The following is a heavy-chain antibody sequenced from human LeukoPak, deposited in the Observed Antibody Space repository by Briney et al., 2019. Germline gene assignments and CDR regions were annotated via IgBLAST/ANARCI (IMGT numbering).Heavy chain of an antibody. Sequence: SQTLSLTCTVPGGSISSGGYYWSWIRQHPGKGLEWIGYIYYSGSTYYNPSLKSRVTISVDTSKNQFSLKLSSVTAADTAVYYCARGRSIAARPSYFDYWGQGTLVTVSS. V-gene: IGHV4-31*03. CDR2: IYYSGST. CDR3: ARGRSIAARPSYFDY. J-gene: IGHJ4*02. CDR1: GGSISSGGYY. D-gene: IGHD6-6*01.